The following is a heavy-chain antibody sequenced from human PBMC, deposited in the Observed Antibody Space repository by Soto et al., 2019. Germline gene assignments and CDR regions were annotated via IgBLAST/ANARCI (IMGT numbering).Heavy chain of an antibody. J-gene: IGHJ4*02. D-gene: IGHD5-18*01. V-gene: IGHV1-69*13. CDR2: LIAMLGTP. CDR1: GGTYGSHG. CDR3: ARGAMDNFDY. Sequence: SVKVSCKASGGTYGSHGIAWVRQAPGQGLEWMGGLIAMLGTPTYARKVQGRATITADESLTSSYLELRSLRSEDTAVYFCARGAMDNFDYWGEGTVVPVSP.